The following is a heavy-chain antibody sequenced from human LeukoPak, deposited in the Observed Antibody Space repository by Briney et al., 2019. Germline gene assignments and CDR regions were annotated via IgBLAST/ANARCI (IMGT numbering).Heavy chain of an antibody. CDR2: IYYCGST. CDR1: GGSMRSGGYY. V-gene: IGHV4-31*03. D-gene: IGHD6-13*01. J-gene: IGHJ5*02. Sequence: SETLPLTCTLSGGSMRSGGYYWSWIRQHPGKGRVWIGYIYYCGSTYYNPSLKSRVTISVDTSKNQSSLKLSSVTAADTAVYYCARSSPPRFDPWGQGTLVTVSS. CDR3: ARSSPPRFDP.